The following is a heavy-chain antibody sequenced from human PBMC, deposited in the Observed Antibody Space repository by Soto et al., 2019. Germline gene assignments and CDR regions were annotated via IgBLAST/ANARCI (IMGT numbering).Heavy chain of an antibody. V-gene: IGHV4-31*03. D-gene: IGHD3-3*01. J-gene: IGHJ6*02. CDR1: GGSISSGGYY. CDR3: ARDLGNYDFWSGHTPLYGMDV. CDR2: IYYSGST. Sequence: PSETLSLTCTVSGGSISSGGYYWSCIRQHPGKGLEWIGYIYYSGSTYYNPSLKSRVTISVDTSKNQFSLKLSSVTAADTAVYYCARDLGNYDFWSGHTPLYGMDVWGQGTTVTVSS.